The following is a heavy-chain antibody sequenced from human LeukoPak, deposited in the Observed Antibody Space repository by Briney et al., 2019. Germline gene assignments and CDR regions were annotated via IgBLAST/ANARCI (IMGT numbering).Heavy chain of an antibody. CDR3: AKDMRSRGYSGYDCFDY. V-gene: IGHV1-2*02. J-gene: IGHJ4*02. Sequence: ASVKVSCKASGYTFTAYYVHWVRQAPGQGLEWMGYMVPSSGVSHYSQKFQDRVTMTRDTSTSTAYMEVSRLRSDDTAVYYCAKDMRSRGYSGYDCFDYWGQGTLVTVSS. CDR1: GYTFTAYY. CDR2: MVPSSGVS. D-gene: IGHD5-12*01.